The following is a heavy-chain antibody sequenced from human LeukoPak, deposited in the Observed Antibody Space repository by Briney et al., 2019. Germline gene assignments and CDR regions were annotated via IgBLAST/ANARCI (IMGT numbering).Heavy chain of an antibody. CDR3: ARRFRISSSSSDAFDI. D-gene: IGHD6-13*01. Sequence: PSETLSLTCAVSGGSMSGYYWNWIRQPPGKGLEWIGNIHYSGSTNYNPSLKSRVTITVETSKNQFSLKVRSVTAADTAVYYCARRFRISSSSSDAFDIWGQGTMVTVSS. CDR1: GGSMSGYY. CDR2: IHYSGST. J-gene: IGHJ3*02. V-gene: IGHV4-59*01.